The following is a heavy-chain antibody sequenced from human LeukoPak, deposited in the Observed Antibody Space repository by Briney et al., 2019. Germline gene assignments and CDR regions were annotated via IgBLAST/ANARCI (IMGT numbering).Heavy chain of an antibody. CDR3: ARGTAVGWFDP. CDR1: GYTXTSYX. J-gene: IGHJ5*02. CDR2: MNPNSGNT. Sequence: ASXXVSXKAXGYTXTSYXIXXVRQATGQGLEWMGWMNPNSGNTGYAQKFQGRVTMTRNTSISTAYMELSSLRSEDTAVYYCARGTAVGWFDPWGQGTLVTVSS. V-gene: IGHV1-8*01. D-gene: IGHD5-18*01.